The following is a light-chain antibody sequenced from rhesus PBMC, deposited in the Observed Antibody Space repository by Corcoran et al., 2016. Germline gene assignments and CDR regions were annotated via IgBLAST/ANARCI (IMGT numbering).Light chain of an antibody. CDR1: QSVSSS. Sequence: EIVLTQSPATLSLSPGERATLSCRASQSVSSSLAWYQQKPEQAPRLPTDGASSRATGLPDRFSGSGSGTDFTLTISSLEPEDFAVYYCQQYSNWPFTFGPGTKLDIK. CDR2: GAS. J-gene: IGKJ3*01. CDR3: QQYSNWPFT. V-gene: IGKV3-42*03.